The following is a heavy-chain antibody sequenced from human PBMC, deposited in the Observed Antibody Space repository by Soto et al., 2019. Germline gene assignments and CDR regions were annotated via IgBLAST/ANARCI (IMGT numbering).Heavy chain of an antibody. V-gene: IGHV4-59*01. CDR1: GGSISSYY. CDR3: ARVLGPQLRGTTRLRDYYYMDV. CDR2: IYYSGST. J-gene: IGHJ6*03. D-gene: IGHD3-16*01. Sequence: SETLSLTCTVSGGSISSYYWSWIRQPPGKGLEWIGYIYYSGSTNYNPSLKSRVTISVDTSKNQFSLKLSSVTAADTAVYYCARVLGPQLRGTTRLRDYYYMDVWGKGTTVTVSS.